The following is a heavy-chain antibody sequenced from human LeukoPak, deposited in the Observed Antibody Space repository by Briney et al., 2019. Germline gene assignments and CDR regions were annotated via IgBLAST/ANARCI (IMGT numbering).Heavy chain of an antibody. CDR1: GGSISTYS. D-gene: IGHD6-19*01. CDR3: ARAHSSGWPHMFDP. CDR2: IYYNGST. J-gene: IGHJ5*02. V-gene: IGHV4-59*01. Sequence: SETLSLTCTVSGGSISTYSWTWIRQPPGKGLEWIGNIYYNGSTNYNPSLKSRVTISIDTSKNQFSLKVSSVTAADTAVYYCARAHSSGWPHMFDPWGQGTLVTVPS.